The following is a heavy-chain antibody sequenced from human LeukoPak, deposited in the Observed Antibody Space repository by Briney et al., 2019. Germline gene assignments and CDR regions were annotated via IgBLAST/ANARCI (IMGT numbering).Heavy chain of an antibody. CDR3: AKDTAGIAVAGTPLQY. V-gene: IGHV3-43*02. CDR1: GFTFDDYA. J-gene: IGHJ4*02. D-gene: IGHD6-19*01. Sequence: PGGSLRLSCAASGFTFDDYAMHWVRQAPGKGLEWVSLISGDGGSTYYADSVKGRFTISRDNSKNSLYLQMNSLRTEDTALYYCAKDTAGIAVAGTPLQYWGQGTLVTVSS. CDR2: ISGDGGST.